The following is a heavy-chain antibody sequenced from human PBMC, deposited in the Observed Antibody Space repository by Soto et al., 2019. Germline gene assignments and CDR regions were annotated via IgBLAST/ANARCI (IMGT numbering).Heavy chain of an antibody. Sequence: QVQLVESGGGVVQPGRSLRLSCVVSGFTFRSYDMHWVRQAPGKGLEWVALITYDGSNKYYADSVKGRFTVSRDNSKNTQYLQMHSLRAEDSAVYYCAREAEIVGAFIDHWGQGTLVTVSS. CDR2: ITYDGSNK. CDR3: AREAEIVGAFIDH. CDR1: GFTFRSYD. D-gene: IGHD1-26*01. J-gene: IGHJ4*02. V-gene: IGHV3-30*03.